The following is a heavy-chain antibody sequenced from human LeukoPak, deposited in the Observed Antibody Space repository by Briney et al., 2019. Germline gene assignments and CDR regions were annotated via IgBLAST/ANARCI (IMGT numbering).Heavy chain of an antibody. V-gene: IGHV4-59*01. J-gene: IGHJ5*02. CDR2: IYYSGST. Sequence: PSETLSLTCTVSGGSISSYYWSWIRQPPGKGLEWIGYIYYSGSTNYNPSLKSRVTISVDTSKNQFPLKLSSVTAADTAVYYCARETAAAGTWFDPWGQGTPVTVSS. CDR1: GGSISSYY. CDR3: ARETAAAGTWFDP. D-gene: IGHD6-13*01.